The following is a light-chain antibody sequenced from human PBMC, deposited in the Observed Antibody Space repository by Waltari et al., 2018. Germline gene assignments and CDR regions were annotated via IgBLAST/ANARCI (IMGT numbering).Light chain of an antibody. J-gene: IGLJ3*02. CDR2: STN. CDR1: TGEVSSNYY. V-gene: IGLV7-43*01. CDR3: LLYYGDARWV. Sequence: QTVLTQEPSLTVSPGGTVTLTCASTTGEVSSNYYPNWLQQKPGQAPRSLIYSTNKKHYWTPARFSGSLLGGKAALTLSRAEPEDEADYYCLLYYGDARWVFGGGTKLTVL.